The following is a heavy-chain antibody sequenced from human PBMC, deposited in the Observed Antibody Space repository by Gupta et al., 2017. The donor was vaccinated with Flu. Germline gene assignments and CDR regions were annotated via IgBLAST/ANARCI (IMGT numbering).Heavy chain of an antibody. CDR3: AXEXRYGSSXTGYPRYYQYMHV. J-gene: IGHJ6*03. V-gene: IGHV3-20*01. D-gene: IGHD2-2*01. Sequence: RQVDGKGLEWVSEMVWTVSSTGYADSVTNRFTISRDNAKHSVYMQMNMLRAEDMAFYHCAXEXRYGSSXTGYPRYYQYMHVWGKGTTVTVSS. CDR2: MVWTVSST.